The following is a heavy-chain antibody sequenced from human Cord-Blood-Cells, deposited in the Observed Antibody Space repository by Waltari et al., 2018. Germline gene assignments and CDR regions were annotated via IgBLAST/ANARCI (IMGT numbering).Heavy chain of an antibody. V-gene: IGHV4-39*01. CDR3: ARHLAAAAQRYFDY. Sequence: QLQLQESGPGLVKPSETLSLTCTVSGGSISSSSYYWGWIRQPPGKGLEWIGSIYYSGSTYYNPSLKSRVTISVDTSKNQFSLKLSSVTAADTAVYYCARHLAAAAQRYFDYWGQGTLVTVSS. D-gene: IGHD2-2*01. CDR2: IYYSGST. CDR1: GGSISSSSYY. J-gene: IGHJ4*02.